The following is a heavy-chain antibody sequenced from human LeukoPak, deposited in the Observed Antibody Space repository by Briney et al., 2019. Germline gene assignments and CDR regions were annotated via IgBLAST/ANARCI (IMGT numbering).Heavy chain of an antibody. CDR1: GYTFTGYY. Sequence: ASVKVSCKASGYTFTGYYMHWVRQAPGQGLEWMGWINPNSGGTNYAQKFQGRVTMTRDMSISTAYMELSRLRSDDTAVYYCARLSSSWSKEFDYWGQGTLVTVSS. CDR2: INPNSGGT. V-gene: IGHV1-2*02. D-gene: IGHD6-13*01. CDR3: ARLSSSWSKEFDY. J-gene: IGHJ4*02.